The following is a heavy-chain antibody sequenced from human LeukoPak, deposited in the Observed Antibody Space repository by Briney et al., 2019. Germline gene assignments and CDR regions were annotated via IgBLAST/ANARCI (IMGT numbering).Heavy chain of an antibody. J-gene: IGHJ3*02. CDR2: INYSGTT. D-gene: IGHD6-6*01. CDR3: ARGTVAARVAGAFDI. V-gene: IGHV4-39*07. Sequence: SETLSLTCTVSGGSISSSTYYWGWIRQPPGKGLEWIGSINYSGTTYNNPSLKSRVTISVDTSKNQFSLKLSSVTAADTAVYYCARGTVAARVAGAFDIWGQGTMVTVSS. CDR1: GGSISSSTYY.